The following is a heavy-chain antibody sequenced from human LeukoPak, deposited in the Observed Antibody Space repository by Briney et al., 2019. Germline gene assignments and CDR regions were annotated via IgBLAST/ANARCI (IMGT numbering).Heavy chain of an antibody. V-gene: IGHV3-33*01. CDR2: IWYDGSNK. D-gene: IGHD5-24*01. J-gene: IGHJ4*02. CDR1: GFTFSSYG. CDR3: ARDAEVGDLDY. Sequence: GGPLRLSCAAPGFTFSSYGMHWVRQAPGKGLEWVAVIWYDGSNKYYADSVKGRFTISRDNSKNTLYLQMNSLRAEDTAVYYCARDAEVGDLDYWGQGTLVTVSS.